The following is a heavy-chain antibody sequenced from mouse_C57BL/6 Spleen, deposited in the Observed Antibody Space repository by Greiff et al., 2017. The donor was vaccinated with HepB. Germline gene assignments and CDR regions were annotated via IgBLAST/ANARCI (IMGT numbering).Heavy chain of an antibody. CDR1: GYSITSGYD. D-gene: IGHD3-2*02. CDR2: ISYSGST. CDR3: ARGGSGDRFAY. J-gene: IGHJ3*01. Sequence: EVKLVESGPGMVKPSQSLSLTCTVTGYSITSGYDWHWIRHFPGNKLEWMGYISYSGSTNYNPSLKSRISITHDTSKNHFFLKLNSVTTEDTATYYCARGGSGDRFAYWGQGTLVTVSA. V-gene: IGHV3-1*01.